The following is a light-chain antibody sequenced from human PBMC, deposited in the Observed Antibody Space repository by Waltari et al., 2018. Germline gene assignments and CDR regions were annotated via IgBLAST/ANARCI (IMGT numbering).Light chain of an antibody. CDR1: QGINNY. V-gene: IGKV1-33*01. CDR3: QQYNNSPFT. CDR2: YAS. J-gene: IGKJ3*01. Sequence: DIQMTQSPSSLSASVRDRVTITCRASQGINNYLSWYQQKPGRAPKALIYYASSLETGVPSRFSGSGYGTDYTLTISSLQPEDIATYYCQQYNNSPFTFGPGTKLDIK.